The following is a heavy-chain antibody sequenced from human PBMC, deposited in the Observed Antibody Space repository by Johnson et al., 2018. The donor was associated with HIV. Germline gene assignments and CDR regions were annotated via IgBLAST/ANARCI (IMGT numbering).Heavy chain of an antibody. CDR1: GFTVSSNY. CDR2: IYSGDNT. J-gene: IGHJ3*02. V-gene: IGHV3-66*01. CDR3: AREAGAFDI. Sequence: QLVESGGALVQPGGSLRLSCAASGFTVSSNYMNWVRQAPGKGLEWVSVIYSGDNTFHADSVKGRFIISRDNSKNTLYLQMNSLRAEDTAVYYCAREAGAFDIWGQGTTVTVSP.